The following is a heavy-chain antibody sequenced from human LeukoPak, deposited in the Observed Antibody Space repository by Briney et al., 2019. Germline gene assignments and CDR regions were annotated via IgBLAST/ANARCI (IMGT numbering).Heavy chain of an antibody. CDR2: ITGSGGST. V-gene: IGHV3-23*01. Sequence: GGTLRLSCAASGFTFSNYGLSWVRQAPGKGLEWVSGITGSGGSTYYADSVKGRFTISRDNAKNSLYLQMNSLRAEDTAVYYCASNVGGGTDDAFDIWGQGTMVTVSS. D-gene: IGHD3-16*01. CDR1: GFTFSNYG. CDR3: ASNVGGGTDDAFDI. J-gene: IGHJ3*02.